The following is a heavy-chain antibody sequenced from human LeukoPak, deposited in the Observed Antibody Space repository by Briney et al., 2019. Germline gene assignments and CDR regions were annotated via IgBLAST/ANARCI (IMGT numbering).Heavy chain of an antibody. CDR1: GFSFRDYG. V-gene: IGHV3-30*02. CDR2: IQYDGNNI. D-gene: IGHD5-12*01. J-gene: IGHJ6*03. CDR3: AKDARRLARILGRETRYYYYYYMDV. Sequence: GGSLRLSCTTSGFSFRDYGMHWVRQASGKGLELVAFIQYDGNNIYYADSVKGRFAISRDDSKNTLYLQMNSLRAEDTAVYYCAKDARRLARILGRETRYYYYYYMDVWGKGTTVTVSS.